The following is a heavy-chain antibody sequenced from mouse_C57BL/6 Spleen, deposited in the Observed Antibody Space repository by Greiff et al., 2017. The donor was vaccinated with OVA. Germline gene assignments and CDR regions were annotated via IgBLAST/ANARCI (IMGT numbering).Heavy chain of an antibody. CDR3: ARRGDPDYDGAWFAY. Sequence: QVQLKQSGAELVRPGASVKLSCKASGYTFTDYYINWVKQRPGQGLEWIARIYPGSGNTYYNEKFKGKATLTAEKSSSTAYMQLSSLTSEDSAVYFCARRGDPDYDGAWFAYWGQGTLVTVSA. CDR2: IYPGSGNT. J-gene: IGHJ3*01. V-gene: IGHV1-76*01. D-gene: IGHD2-4*01. CDR1: GYTFTDYY.